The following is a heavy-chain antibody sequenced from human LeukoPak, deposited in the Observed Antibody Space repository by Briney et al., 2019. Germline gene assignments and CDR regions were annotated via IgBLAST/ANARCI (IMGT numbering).Heavy chain of an antibody. V-gene: IGHV3-23*01. CDR2: ISGSGSST. CDR1: GLTFSRYA. D-gene: IGHD3-22*01. Sequence: GGSLRLSCAVSGLTFSRYAMTWVRQAPGKGLEWVSGISGSGSSTYYADSVKGRFTISRDNSKNTVYLQMNSLRAEDTAVYYCAKADTMIVVVPTGYWGQGILVTVSS. J-gene: IGHJ4*02. CDR3: AKADTMIVVVPTGY.